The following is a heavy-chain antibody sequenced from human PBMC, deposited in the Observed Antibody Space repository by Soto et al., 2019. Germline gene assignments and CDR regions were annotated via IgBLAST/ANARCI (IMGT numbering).Heavy chain of an antibody. Sequence: SETLSLTCTVSGGSISSGDYYWSWIRQPPGKGLEWIGYIYYSGSTYYNPSLKSRVTISVDTSKNQFSLKLSSVTAADTAVYYCAAKPYNWNIWMVYWGPGIMVT. CDR1: GGSISSGDYY. V-gene: IGHV4-30-4*02. CDR2: IYYSGST. J-gene: IGHJ4*02. CDR3: AAKPYNWNIWMVY. D-gene: IGHD1-1*01.